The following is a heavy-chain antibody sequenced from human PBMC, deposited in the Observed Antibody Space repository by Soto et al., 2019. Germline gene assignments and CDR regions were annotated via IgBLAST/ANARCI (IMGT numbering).Heavy chain of an antibody. CDR3: ARAVAVPADFDY. CDR2: INAGNGNT. CDR1: GYSFTSHY. V-gene: IGHV1-3*01. Sequence: GASVKVSCKAIGYSFTSHYMHWVRQAPGQRLEWMGWINAGNGNTKYSQKFQGRVTITRDTSASTAYMELSSLRSEDTAVFYCARAVAVPADFDYWGQGTLVTVSS. D-gene: IGHD6-19*01. J-gene: IGHJ4*02.